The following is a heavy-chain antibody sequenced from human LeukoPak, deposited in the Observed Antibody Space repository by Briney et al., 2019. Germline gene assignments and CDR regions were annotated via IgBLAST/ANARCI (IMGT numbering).Heavy chain of an antibody. J-gene: IGHJ3*02. V-gene: IGHV4-59*01. Sequence: PSETLSLTCTVSNDSIKDYYWNWTRQPPGKGLEWIGFISNSGSTNYNPSLKSRVTISIDTSERQFSLKLRSVTAADTAVYYCARYEVGSSWARAFDIWGQGTMVTVSS. CDR2: ISNSGST. CDR3: ARYEVGSSWARAFDI. D-gene: IGHD6-13*01. CDR1: NDSIKDYY.